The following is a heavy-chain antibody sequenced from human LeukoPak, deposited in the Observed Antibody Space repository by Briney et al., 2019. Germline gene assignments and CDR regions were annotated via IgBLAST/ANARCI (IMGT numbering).Heavy chain of an antibody. CDR2: VHIGGTT. Sequence: PSETLSPTCTVSGGSMSAYYWSWIRQPAGKGPEWIGRVHIGGTTNYNPSLKSRVTMSLDTSKNQFSLNLSSVTAADTAVYYCARDSAPNYFDSWGQGTLVTVSS. J-gene: IGHJ4*02. CDR1: GGSMSAYY. V-gene: IGHV4-4*07. CDR3: ARDSAPNYFDS.